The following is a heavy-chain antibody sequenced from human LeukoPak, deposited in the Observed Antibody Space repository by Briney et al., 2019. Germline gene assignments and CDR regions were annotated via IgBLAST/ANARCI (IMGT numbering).Heavy chain of an antibody. CDR1: GGSISSYY. D-gene: IGHD6-13*01. J-gene: IGHJ6*03. Sequence: SETLSLTCTVSGGSISSYYWSWIRQPPGKGLEWIGYIYYSGSTNYNPSLKSRVTISVDTSKNQFSLKLSSVTAADTAVYYCARGGAAPYYYYYYMDVWGKGTTVTVSS. CDR3: ARGGAAPYYYYYYMDV. V-gene: IGHV4-59*01. CDR2: IYYSGST.